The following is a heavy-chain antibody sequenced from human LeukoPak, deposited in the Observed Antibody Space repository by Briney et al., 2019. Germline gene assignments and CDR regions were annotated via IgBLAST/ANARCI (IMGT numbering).Heavy chain of an antibody. V-gene: IGHV3-23*01. J-gene: IGHJ4*02. CDR3: ARGGVSVGGNFDY. CDR1: GFTFSSYG. D-gene: IGHD4-23*01. Sequence: PGGTLRLSCAASGFTFSSYGMSWVRQAPGKGLEWVSAISGSGGSTYYADSMKGRFTISRDNANNSLFLQMNSLRAEDTAVYYCARGGVSVGGNFDYWGQGTLVTVSS. CDR2: ISGSGGST.